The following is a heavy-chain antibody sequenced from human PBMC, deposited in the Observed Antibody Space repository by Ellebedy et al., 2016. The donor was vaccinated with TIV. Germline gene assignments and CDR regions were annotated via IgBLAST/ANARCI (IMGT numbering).Heavy chain of an antibody. J-gene: IGHJ5*02. CDR1: GGSISSSSYY. Sequence: MPSETLSLTCTVSGGSISSSSYYWGWLRQPPGKGLEWIGRIYYSGSTYYSPSLKSRVTISVDTSKNQFSLKLSAVTAADTAVYYCARQVFGVGDYGGTWFDPWGQGTLVTVSS. CDR2: IYYSGST. V-gene: IGHV4-39*01. CDR3: ARQVFGVGDYGGTWFDP. D-gene: IGHD4-23*01.